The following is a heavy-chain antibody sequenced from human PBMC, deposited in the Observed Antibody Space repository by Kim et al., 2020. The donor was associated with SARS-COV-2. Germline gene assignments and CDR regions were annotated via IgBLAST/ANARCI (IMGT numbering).Heavy chain of an antibody. Sequence: SETLSLTCTVSGGSISSSGYYWGWIRQPPGKGLEWVGSIYYTGNTYYNPSLKSRATISVDTSRNQFSLKLSSVTAADTAIYHCARHSRRGGCDFRPLMVFDIWGQGTMVTVSS. CDR1: GGSISSSGYY. CDR3: ARHSRRGGCDFRPLMVFDI. V-gene: IGHV4-39*01. J-gene: IGHJ3*02. D-gene: IGHD3-3*01. CDR2: IYYTGNT.